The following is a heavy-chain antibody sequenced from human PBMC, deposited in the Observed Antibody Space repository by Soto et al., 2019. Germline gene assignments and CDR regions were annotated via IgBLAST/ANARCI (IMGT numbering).Heavy chain of an antibody. D-gene: IGHD3-16*01. V-gene: IGHV3-23*01. Sequence: EVQLLESGGGLVQPGGSLRLSCAASGFTFSSYAMRWVRQAPGKGLEWVSAINGSGGSTYYAYSVTGRFTISSDNSKNTLYLQMNSLRAEDTAVYYCARRGRGSVYDFWGQGTLVTVSS. CDR2: INGSGGST. J-gene: IGHJ4*02. CDR1: GFTFSSYA. CDR3: ARRGRGSVYDF.